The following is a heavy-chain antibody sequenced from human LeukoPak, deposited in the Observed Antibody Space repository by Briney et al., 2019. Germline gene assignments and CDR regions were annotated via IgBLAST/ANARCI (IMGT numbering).Heavy chain of an antibody. J-gene: IGHJ4*02. D-gene: IGHD1-26*01. Sequence: GGSLRLSCAASGFTFSSYSMNWVRRAPGKGLEWVSAISGSGGSTYYADSVKGRFTISRDNSKNTLYLQMNSLRAEDTAVYYCATRRGVGASGNDYWGQGTLVTVSS. CDR1: GFTFSSYS. CDR2: ISGSGGST. CDR3: ATRRGVGASGNDY. V-gene: IGHV3-23*01.